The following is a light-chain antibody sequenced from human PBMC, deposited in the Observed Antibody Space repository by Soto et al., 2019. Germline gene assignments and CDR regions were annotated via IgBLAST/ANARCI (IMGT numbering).Light chain of an antibody. CDR2: AAS. J-gene: IGKJ5*01. V-gene: IGKV3D-20*02. Sequence: EIVWTQSPGTLSLSPGERATVSCRASQSVSVNSLAWYQQKGGQAPRLLIYAASTRATGVPDRFSGSGSGTDFTLTIRSLEPEDFAIYYCQQRANWPLTTFGHGTRLEI. CDR1: QSVSVNS. CDR3: QQRANWPLTT.